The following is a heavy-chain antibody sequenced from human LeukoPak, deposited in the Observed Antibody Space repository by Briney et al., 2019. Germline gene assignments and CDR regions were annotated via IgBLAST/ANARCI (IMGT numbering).Heavy chain of an antibody. V-gene: IGHV4-31*03. CDR1: GGSISGRGYY. CDR2: IHSSGST. CDR3: VRDGSATVLTSLGMDV. Sequence: SETLSLTCTVSGGSISGRGYYWTWIRQHPEKGLEWIGYIHSSGSTYYNPSLMSRVTISVDTSNNRFSLKLTSVTAADTAVYFCVRDGSATVLTSLGMDVWGQGTTVTVPS. J-gene: IGHJ6*02. D-gene: IGHD4-23*01.